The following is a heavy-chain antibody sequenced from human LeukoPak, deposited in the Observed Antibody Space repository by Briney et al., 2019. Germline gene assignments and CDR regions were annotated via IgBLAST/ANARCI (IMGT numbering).Heavy chain of an antibody. V-gene: IGHV4-59*01. D-gene: IGHD3-22*01. Sequence: PSETLSLTCTVSGGSISSYYWSWVRQPPGGGLEWVGHIYYSGSTNYNPSLKSRVAISVDTSKNQFSLKLSSVTAADAAVYYCARGRIHYGSTGYYCWGQGTLVTVSS. CDR1: GGSISSYY. J-gene: IGHJ4*02. CDR3: ARGRIHYGSTGYYC. CDR2: IYYSGST.